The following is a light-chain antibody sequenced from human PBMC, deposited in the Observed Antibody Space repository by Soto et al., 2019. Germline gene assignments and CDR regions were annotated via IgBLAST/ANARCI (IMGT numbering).Light chain of an antibody. CDR3: QQYHNWPA. CDR1: QSVSSSY. J-gene: IGKJ1*01. V-gene: IGKV3-20*01. CDR2: GAS. Sequence: EIVLSQSPGTLSLSPGERATLSCRASQSVSSSYLAWYQQKPGQAPRLLIYGASSRATGIPDRFSGSGSGTDFTLTISSLQSEDFAVYYCQQYHNWPAFGQGTKVDI.